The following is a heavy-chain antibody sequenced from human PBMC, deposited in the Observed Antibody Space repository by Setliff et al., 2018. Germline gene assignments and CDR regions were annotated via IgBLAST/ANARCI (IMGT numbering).Heavy chain of an antibody. D-gene: IGHD1-1*01. CDR1: GGSISRSSYY. CDR2: IYYDGRT. V-gene: IGHV4-39*07. J-gene: IGHJ3*02. CDR3: AREDWNGNAFDI. Sequence: PSETLSLTCSVSGGSISRSSYYWTWIRQPPGKGLEWIASIYYDGRTFAHPSVRGRVTISADSSKNNLSLRLKYVTAADTAVYYCAREDWNGNAFDIWGPGTMVTVSS.